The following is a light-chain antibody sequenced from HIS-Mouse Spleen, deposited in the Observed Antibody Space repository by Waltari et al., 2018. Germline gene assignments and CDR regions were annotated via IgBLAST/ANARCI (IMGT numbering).Light chain of an antibody. CDR2: GAS. Sequence: EIVMTQSPATLSVSPGERATLSCRASQSVSSNLAWYQQKPGQAPRLLIYGASTRDTGIPARFSGSGSGTEFTLTISSMQSEDFAVYYCQQYNNWPPTFGQGTKVEIK. V-gene: IGKV3-15*01. J-gene: IGKJ1*01. CDR1: QSVSSN. CDR3: QQYNNWPPT.